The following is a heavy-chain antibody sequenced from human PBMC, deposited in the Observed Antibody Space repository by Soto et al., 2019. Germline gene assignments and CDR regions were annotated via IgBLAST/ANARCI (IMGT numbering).Heavy chain of an antibody. Sequence: SVKVSCKASGGTFSSYAISWVRQAPGQGLEWMGGIIPIFGTANYAQKFQGRVTITADESTSTAYMELSSLRSEDTAVYYCARGYDSSGSPLDYYYGMDVWGQGTTVTVSS. CDR1: GGTFSSYA. CDR2: IIPIFGTA. V-gene: IGHV1-69*13. CDR3: ARGYDSSGSPLDYYYGMDV. J-gene: IGHJ6*02. D-gene: IGHD3-22*01.